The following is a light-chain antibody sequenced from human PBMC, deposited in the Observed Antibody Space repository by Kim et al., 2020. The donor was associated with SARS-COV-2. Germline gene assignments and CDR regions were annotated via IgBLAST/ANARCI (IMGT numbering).Light chain of an antibody. V-gene: IGKV1-5*03. Sequence: DIQMTQSPSTLSASVGDRVTITCRASQSISSWLAWYQQKPGKAPKLLIYKASSLESGVPSRLSGSGSGTEFTLTISSLQPDDFATYYCQQYNDYPLTFGGGTKVDIK. CDR2: KAS. CDR3: QQYNDYPLT. CDR1: QSISSW. J-gene: IGKJ4*01.